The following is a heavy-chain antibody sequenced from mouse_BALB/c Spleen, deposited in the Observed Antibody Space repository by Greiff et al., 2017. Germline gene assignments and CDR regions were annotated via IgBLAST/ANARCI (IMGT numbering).Heavy chain of an antibody. V-gene: IGHV2-9*02. J-gene: IGHJ3*01. D-gene: IGHD2-10*02. CDR2: IWAGGST. CDR1: GFSLTSYG. CDR3: ARGEYGNYVFAY. Sequence: VMLVESGPGLVAPSQSLSITCTVSGFSLTSYGVHWVRQPPGKGLEWLGVIWAGGSTNYNSALMSRLSISKDNSKSQVFLKMNSLQTDDTAMYYCARGEYGNYVFAYWGQGTLVTVSA.